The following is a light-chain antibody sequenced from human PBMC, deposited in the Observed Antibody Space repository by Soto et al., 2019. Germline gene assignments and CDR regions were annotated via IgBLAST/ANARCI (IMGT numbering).Light chain of an antibody. V-gene: IGLV2-14*01. J-gene: IGLJ1*01. Sequence: QSVLTQPACVSGSPGQSSTISCTGTSSDIGGFYYVSWYQHHPGKDPKLMIYQVSNRPSGVSNRFSGSKSGNTASLTISGLQAEDEADYFCRSYSSSSTFYVFGAGTKV. CDR1: SSDIGGFYY. CDR3: RSYSSSSTFYV. CDR2: QVS.